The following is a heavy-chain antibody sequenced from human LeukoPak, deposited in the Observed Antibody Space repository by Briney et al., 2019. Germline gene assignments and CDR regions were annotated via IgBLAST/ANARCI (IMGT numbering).Heavy chain of an antibody. V-gene: IGHV3-74*01. Sequence: PGGSLRLSCAASGFTFSSYWMHWVRQAPGKGLVWVSRINSDGSSTSYADSVKGRFTISRDNAKNTLYLQMNSLRAEDTAVYYCARQPADILTGYHPTSGYFDYWGQGTLVTVSS. D-gene: IGHD3-9*01. CDR1: GFTFSSYW. CDR3: ARQPADILTGYHPTSGYFDY. CDR2: INSDGSST. J-gene: IGHJ4*02.